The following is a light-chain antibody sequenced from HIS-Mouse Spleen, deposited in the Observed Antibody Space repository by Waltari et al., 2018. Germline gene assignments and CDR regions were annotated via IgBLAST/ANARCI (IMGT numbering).Light chain of an antibody. CDR3: CSYAGSYTYVV. V-gene: IGLV2-11*01. CDR2: DVS. CDR1: SSDVGGYNY. J-gene: IGLJ2*01. Sequence: QSALTQPRSVSGSPGQSVTISCTGTSSDVGGYNYVPWYQQHPGTAPKLMIYDVSKRPSGVPDRFSGSKSGNTASLTISGLQAEDEADYYCCSYAGSYTYVVFGGGTKLTVL.